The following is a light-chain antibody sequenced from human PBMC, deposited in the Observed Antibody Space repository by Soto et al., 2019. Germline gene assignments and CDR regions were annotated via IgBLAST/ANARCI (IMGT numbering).Light chain of an antibody. CDR3: QQYSAWRT. J-gene: IGKJ1*01. CDR1: QSVSSN. CDR2: DAF. Sequence: EIVMTQSPATLSLSPGERATLSCRASQSVSSNLAWYQQKPGQAPRLLIDDAFTRAPGIPARFSGSGSGTEFTITISSLQSDDFSFYHWQQYSAWRTFGHGTKVEIK. V-gene: IGKV3-15*01.